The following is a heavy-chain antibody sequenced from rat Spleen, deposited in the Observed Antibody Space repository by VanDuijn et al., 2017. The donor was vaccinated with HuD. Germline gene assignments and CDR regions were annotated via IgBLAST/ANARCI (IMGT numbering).Heavy chain of an antibody. CDR3: ARGGYNYGWFAY. CDR2: ITNASGRT. CDR1: GFTFNNYW. D-gene: IGHD1-5*01. Sequence: EVQLVESGGGLVQPGGSLKLSCVASGFTFNNYWMTWIRQVPGKGLEWVASITNASGRTYYPDSVKGRFTVSRDTAQNILYLQMDSLRSEDTASYYWARGGYNYGWFAYWGQGTLVTVSS. J-gene: IGHJ3*01. V-gene: IGHV5-31*01.